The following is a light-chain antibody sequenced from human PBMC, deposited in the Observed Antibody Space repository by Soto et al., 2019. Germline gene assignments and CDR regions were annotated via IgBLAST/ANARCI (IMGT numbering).Light chain of an antibody. V-gene: IGKV3-15*01. J-gene: IGKJ4*01. Sequence: EIMMTQSPATLSVSPGERATLSCRASQSVSGNLAWYQQKPGQAPRRLIPGASTRATGIPARFSGSGSGTEFTLIISSLQSEDCADFYCQQYNRWPLTSGGGSKVEIK. CDR1: QSVSGN. CDR3: QQYNRWPLT. CDR2: GAS.